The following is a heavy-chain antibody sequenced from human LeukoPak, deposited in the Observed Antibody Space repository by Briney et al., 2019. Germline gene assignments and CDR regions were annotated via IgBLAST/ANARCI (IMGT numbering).Heavy chain of an antibody. V-gene: IGHV5-51*01. J-gene: IGHJ4*02. Sequence: GESLKISCKGSGYSFTTYWIGWVRQMPGKGLEWMGIIYPGDSDTRYSPSFQGQVTISADKSISTAYLQWSSLKASDTAMYYCARRRVLGYSSGWYCFDYWGQGTLVTVSS. D-gene: IGHD6-19*01. CDR3: ARRRVLGYSSGWYCFDY. CDR1: GYSFTTYW. CDR2: IYPGDSDT.